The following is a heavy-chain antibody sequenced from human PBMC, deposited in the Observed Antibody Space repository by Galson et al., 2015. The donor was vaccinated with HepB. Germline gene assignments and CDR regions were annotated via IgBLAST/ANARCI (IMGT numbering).Heavy chain of an antibody. J-gene: IGHJ4*02. CDR3: ASGGRYNFGSWYRSSFDS. CDR2: IYYSGST. V-gene: IGHV4-39*01. Sequence: LSLTCTVSGDSIGSSTYYWGWIRQPPGKGLEWIGTIYYSGSTYYNPSLKSRLTISEDTSQKQFSLKLSSVTAADTAVYYCASGGRYNFGSWYRSSFDSWGQGTLVTVSS. D-gene: IGHD6-13*01. CDR1: GDSIGSSTYY.